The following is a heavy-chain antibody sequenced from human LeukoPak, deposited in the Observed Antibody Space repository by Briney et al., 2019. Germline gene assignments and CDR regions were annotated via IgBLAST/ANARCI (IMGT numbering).Heavy chain of an antibody. CDR3: ARGLMRWLQSNWFDP. Sequence: ASVKVSCKASGYTFTSDFMHWVRQAPGQGLEWMGWMNPNSGNTGYAQKFQGRVTMTRNTSISTAYMELSSLRSEDTAVYYCARGLMRWLQSNWFDPWGQGTPVTVSS. CDR2: MNPNSGNT. CDR1: GYTFTSDF. V-gene: IGHV1-8*02. D-gene: IGHD5-24*01. J-gene: IGHJ5*02.